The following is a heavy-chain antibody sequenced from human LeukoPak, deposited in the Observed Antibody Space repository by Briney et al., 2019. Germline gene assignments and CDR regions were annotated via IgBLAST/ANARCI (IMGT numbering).Heavy chain of an antibody. J-gene: IGHJ3*02. CDR1: GFTFSSYW. Sequence: SGGSLRLSCAASGFTFSSYWMSWVRQAPGKGLEWVANIKQDGSEKYYVDSVKGRFTISRDNAKNSLYLQMNSLRAEDTAVYYCARGRYYYDSSGYPDAFDIWGQGTMATVSS. CDR2: IKQDGSEK. D-gene: IGHD3-22*01. V-gene: IGHV3-7*01. CDR3: ARGRYYYDSSGYPDAFDI.